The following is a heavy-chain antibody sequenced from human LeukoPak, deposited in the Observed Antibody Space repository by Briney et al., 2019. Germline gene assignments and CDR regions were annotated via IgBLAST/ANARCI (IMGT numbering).Heavy chain of an antibody. J-gene: IGHJ4*02. V-gene: IGHV3-7*01. CDR2: IKQDGSEK. D-gene: IGHD3-3*01. Sequence: AGGSLRLSCAASGFTFSSYWMSWVRQAPGKGLEWVANIKQDGSEKYYVDSVKGRFTISRDNAKNSLYLQMNSLRAEDTAVYYCASGGQTIFGDLYYFDYWGQGTLVTVSS. CDR1: GFTFSSYW. CDR3: ASGGQTIFGDLYYFDY.